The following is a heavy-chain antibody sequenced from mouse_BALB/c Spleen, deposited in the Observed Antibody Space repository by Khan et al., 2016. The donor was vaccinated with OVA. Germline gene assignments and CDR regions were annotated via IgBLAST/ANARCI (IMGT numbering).Heavy chain of an antibody. Sequence: LVESGGGVVKPGGSLKLSCSASGFTFSSFALSWVRQTPEKRLEWVATISSGGHYTFYPDSVKGRFTIFRDNARNTLYLQVSSLRSEDTDRYYCARSLVDYYAMDYWGQGTSVTVSS. V-gene: IGHV5-9-3*01. CDR1: GFTFSSFA. D-gene: IGHD2-2*01. CDR2: ISSGGHYT. CDR3: ARSLVDYYAMDY. J-gene: IGHJ4*01.